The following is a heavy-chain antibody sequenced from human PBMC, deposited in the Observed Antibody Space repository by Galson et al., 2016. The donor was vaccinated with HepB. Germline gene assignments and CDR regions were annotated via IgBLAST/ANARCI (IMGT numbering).Heavy chain of an antibody. Sequence: SLRLSCAASGFTFNKYGMHWVRQAPDKGLEWVAVISYDERNEYYGDSVKGRFTISRDNSKYTVYLQINSLRPEDTAVYYCAKGWVEWLVQDHFDHWGQGTLVTVSP. D-gene: IGHD6-19*01. CDR2: ISYDERNE. CDR3: AKGWVEWLVQDHFDH. V-gene: IGHV3-30*18. CDR1: GFTFNKYG. J-gene: IGHJ4*02.